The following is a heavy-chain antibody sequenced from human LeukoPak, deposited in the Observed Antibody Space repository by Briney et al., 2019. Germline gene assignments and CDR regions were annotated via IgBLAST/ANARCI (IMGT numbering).Heavy chain of an antibody. V-gene: IGHV1-69*04. D-gene: IGHD3-22*01. J-gene: IGHJ4*02. CDR2: IIPILGIT. CDR3: ARAGYYYDSSGYYYDY. Sequence: ASVKVSCKASGGTFSSYAISWVRQAPGQGLEWMGRIIPILGITNYAQKFQGRVTITADKSTSTAYMELSSLRSDDTAVYYCARAGYYYDSSGYYYDYWGQGTLVTVSS. CDR1: GGTFSSYA.